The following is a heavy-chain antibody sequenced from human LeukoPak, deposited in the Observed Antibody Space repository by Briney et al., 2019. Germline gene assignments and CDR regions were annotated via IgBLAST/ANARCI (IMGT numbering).Heavy chain of an antibody. J-gene: IGHJ6*04. CDR3: ARVLRRYESV. CDR1: GGSFSGYY. CDR2: INHSGST. D-gene: IGHD3-9*01. V-gene: IGHV4-34*01. Sequence: SETLSLTCAVYGGSFSGYYWSWIRQPPGKGLEWIGEINHSGSTNYNPSLKSRVTISVDTSKNQFSLKLSSVTAADTAVYYCARVLRRYESVWGKGTTVTVSS.